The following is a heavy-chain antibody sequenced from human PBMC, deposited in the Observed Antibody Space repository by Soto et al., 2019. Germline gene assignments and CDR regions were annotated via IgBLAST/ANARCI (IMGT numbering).Heavy chain of an antibody. Sequence: GGSLRLSCAVSGLTVSGKKYVAWVSQAPGKGLEWVSGFYDLDGTYYADSLKGRFTTSGDSSRTIVYLQVNGLRPEDTAVYYCATWHLQEHAYDVWGQGTTVTVSS. J-gene: IGHJ3*01. D-gene: IGHD4-4*01. CDR2: FYDLDGT. CDR3: ATWHLQEHAYDV. V-gene: IGHV3-53*01. CDR1: GLTVSGKKY.